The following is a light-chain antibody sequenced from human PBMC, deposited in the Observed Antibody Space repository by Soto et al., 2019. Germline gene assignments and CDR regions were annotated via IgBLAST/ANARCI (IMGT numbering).Light chain of an antibody. CDR2: DAS. J-gene: IGKJ4*01. Sequence: EIVLTQSPATLSLSPCERAALSSRASQSVSSYLAWYQQKPGQAPRLLIYDASNRATGIPARFSGSGSGTDFTLTISSLEPEDFAVYYCQQRSNWPLTFGGGTKVDNK. CDR3: QQRSNWPLT. V-gene: IGKV3-11*01. CDR1: QSVSSY.